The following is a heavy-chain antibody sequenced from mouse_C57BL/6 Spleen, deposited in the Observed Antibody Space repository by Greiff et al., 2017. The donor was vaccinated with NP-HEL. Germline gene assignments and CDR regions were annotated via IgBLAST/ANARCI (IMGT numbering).Heavy chain of an antibody. V-gene: IGHV1-69*01. D-gene: IGHD1-1*01. CDR2: IDPSDSYT. CDR1: GYTFTSYW. Sequence: VKLQQPGAELVMPGASVKLSCKASGYTFTSYWMHWVKQRPGQGLEWIGEIDPSDSYTNYNQKFKGKSTLTVDKSSSTAYMQLSSLTSEDSAVYYCATYGGMDYWGQGTSVTVSS. CDR3: ATYGGMDY. J-gene: IGHJ4*01.